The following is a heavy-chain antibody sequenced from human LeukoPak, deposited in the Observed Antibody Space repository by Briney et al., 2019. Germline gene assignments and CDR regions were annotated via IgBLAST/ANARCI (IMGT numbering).Heavy chain of an antibody. CDR2: IISDGSST. V-gene: IGHV3-74*03. J-gene: IGHJ4*02. CDR3: ARDWYHAIDY. CDR1: GFTFRSTW. Sequence: GGSLRLSCAASGFTFRSTWVHWVRQAPGKGLVWVSRIISDGSSTAYAESVKGRFTISRDNAKNTVYLQMSSLRAEDTAVYYCARDWYHAIDYWGQGTLVTVSS. D-gene: IGHD2-2*01.